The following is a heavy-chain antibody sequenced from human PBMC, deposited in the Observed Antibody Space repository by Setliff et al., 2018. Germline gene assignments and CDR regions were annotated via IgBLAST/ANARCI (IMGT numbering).Heavy chain of an antibody. CDR2: INVGGTNT. CDR1: GFTFSSHG. V-gene: IGHV3-NL1*01. D-gene: IGHD3-22*01. CDR3: VRGSAYSSGSFDC. J-gene: IGHJ4*02. Sequence: GGSLRLSCAASGFTFSSHGMHWVRQAPGKGLEWVSIINVGGTNTYYRDSVKGRFTISRDNSKSTLYLQMNSLRAEDTAIYYCVRGSAYSSGSFDCWGQGTLVTVSS.